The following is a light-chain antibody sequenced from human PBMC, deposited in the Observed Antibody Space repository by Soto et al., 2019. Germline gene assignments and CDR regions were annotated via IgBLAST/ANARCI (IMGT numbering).Light chain of an antibody. CDR3: QQHNSYSRT. J-gene: IGKJ1*01. CDR1: QSISNL. Sequence: DIQMTQSPSTLSASVGYRVTITCRTSQSISNLLAWYQQKPGKAPKLLLYKASSLESGVPSRFSGSGSGPEFTLTISSLQPDDFATYYCQQHNSYSRTFGQGTKVEIK. V-gene: IGKV1-5*03. CDR2: KAS.